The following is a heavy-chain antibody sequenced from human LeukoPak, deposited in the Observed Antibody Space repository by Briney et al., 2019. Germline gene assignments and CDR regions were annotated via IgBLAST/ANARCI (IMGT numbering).Heavy chain of an antibody. D-gene: IGHD5-12*01. Sequence: SETLSLTCAVYGGSFSGYYWSWIRQPPGKGLEWIGEINHSGSTNYNPSLKSRVTISVDTSKNQFSLKLSSVTAADTAVYYCARDQGIYYRDAFDIWGQGTMVTVSS. CDR3: ARDQGIYYRDAFDI. V-gene: IGHV4-34*01. CDR2: INHSGST. J-gene: IGHJ3*02. CDR1: GGSFSGYY.